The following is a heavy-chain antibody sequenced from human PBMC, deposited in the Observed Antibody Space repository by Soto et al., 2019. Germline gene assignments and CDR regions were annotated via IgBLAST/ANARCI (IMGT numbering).Heavy chain of an antibody. CDR3: VQDIVYDSFSGYPSGMDV. CDR1: GFTFSSYA. J-gene: IGHJ6*04. Sequence: GESLNISCSASGFTFSSYAMHWVRQAPGKGLEYVSAISRNGGSTYYADSVKGRFTISRDNSKNTLYLQMSSLRAEDTAVTYCVQDIVYDSFSGYPSGMDVWDRGTTGT. CDR2: ISRNGGST. D-gene: IGHD3-9*01. V-gene: IGHV3-64D*06.